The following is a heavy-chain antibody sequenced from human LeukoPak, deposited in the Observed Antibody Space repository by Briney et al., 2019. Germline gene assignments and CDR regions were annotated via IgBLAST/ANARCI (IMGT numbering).Heavy chain of an antibody. CDR3: ARDRDGYAYSFDY. CDR1: GGSITSGSYH. J-gene: IGHJ4*02. Sequence: SETLSLTCTVSGGSITSGSYHWGWIRQSPGKGLEWIGNTYYTGSAYYRPSLQSRVSISVDTSKKEFSLKLTSVTAADTAVYYCARDRDGYAYSFDYWGQGTLVTVFS. CDR2: TYYTGSA. D-gene: IGHD5-24*01. V-gene: IGHV4-39*02.